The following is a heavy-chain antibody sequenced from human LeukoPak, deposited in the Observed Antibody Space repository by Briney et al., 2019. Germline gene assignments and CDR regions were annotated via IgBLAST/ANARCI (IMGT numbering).Heavy chain of an antibody. CDR2: IDGSDGTT. CDR1: GFTFSSYA. J-gene: IGHJ4*02. Sequence: GGSLRLSCAASGFTFSSYAMSWVRQAPGKGLEWVSSIDGSDGTTYYADSVKGRFTISRDNSKNTLYLQMKSLRVEDTAAYYCAKDDRSPLFGSGSYYYWGQGTLVTVSS. D-gene: IGHD3-10*01. CDR3: AKDDRSPLFGSGSYYY. V-gene: IGHV3-23*01.